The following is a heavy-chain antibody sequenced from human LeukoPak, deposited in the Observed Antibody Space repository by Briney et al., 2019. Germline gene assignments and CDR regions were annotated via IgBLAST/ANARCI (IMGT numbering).Heavy chain of an antibody. CDR3: ARDALFGSGKTHLDF. CDR1: GFTFSSYW. D-gene: IGHD3-10*01. Sequence: PGGSLRLSCAASGFTFSSYWMSWVRQAPGKGLEWVANINHDGSEAYYVESVKGRFTISRDNAKNSLSLQMHSLSVDDTGVYFCARDALFGSGKTHLDFWGQGTLVSVSS. CDR2: INHDGSEA. V-gene: IGHV3-7*04. J-gene: IGHJ4*02.